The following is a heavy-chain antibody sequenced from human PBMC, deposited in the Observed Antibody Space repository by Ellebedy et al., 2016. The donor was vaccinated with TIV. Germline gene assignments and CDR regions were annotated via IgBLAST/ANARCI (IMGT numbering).Heavy chain of an antibody. J-gene: IGHJ4*02. V-gene: IGHV4-59*05. CDR2: VYYSGSP. D-gene: IGHD3/OR15-3a*01. Sequence: MPSETLSLTCNDSGDSIRSFYWSWVRQSPGKGLEYIGSVYYSGSPYYNPSFKSRVTLSADTSKNQFSLNLRTVTAADTAVYYCARTDPWQPIDDWGQGILVSVSS. CDR3: ARTDPWQPIDD. CDR1: GDSIRSFY.